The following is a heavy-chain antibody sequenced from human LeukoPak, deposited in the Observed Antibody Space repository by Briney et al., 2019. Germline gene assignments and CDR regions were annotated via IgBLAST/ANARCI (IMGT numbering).Heavy chain of an antibody. J-gene: IGHJ4*02. CDR3: ARGRGAAAGTRIFDY. D-gene: IGHD6-13*01. Sequence: GSPRLSCAASGFTLSTYSMNWVGQAPGKGREWISYIGSSSSIIYYADSVKGRFTISRDNAQQSLYLQMNSLRDEDTAVYYCARGRGAAAGTRIFDYWGQGTLVTVPS. CDR1: GFTLSTYS. CDR2: IGSSSSII. V-gene: IGHV3-48*02.